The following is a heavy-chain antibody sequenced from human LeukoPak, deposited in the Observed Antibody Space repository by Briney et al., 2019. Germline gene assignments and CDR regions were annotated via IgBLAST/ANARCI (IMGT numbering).Heavy chain of an antibody. CDR1: GYTFTSYG. CDR2: ISAYNGNT. V-gene: IGHV1-18*01. D-gene: IGHD1-7*01. J-gene: IGHJ4*02. Sequence: ASVKVSCEASGYTFTSYGISWVRQAPGQGLEWMGWISAYNGNTNYAQKLRGRVTMTTDTSTSTAYMELRSLRSDDTAVYYCARDLRAGTNDYWGQGTLVTVSS. CDR3: ARDLRAGTNDY.